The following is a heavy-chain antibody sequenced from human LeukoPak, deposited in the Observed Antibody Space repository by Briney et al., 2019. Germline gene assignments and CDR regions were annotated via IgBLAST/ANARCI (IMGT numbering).Heavy chain of an antibody. CDR2: INPNSGGT. Sequence: AASVKVSCKASGYTFTGYYMHWVRQAPGQGLEWMGWINPNSGGTNYAQKFQGRVTMTRDTSISTAYMELSRLRSDDTAVYYCARDLRFLEWLPFDYWGQGTQVTVSS. V-gene: IGHV1-2*02. CDR3: ARDLRFLEWLPFDY. CDR1: GYTFTGYY. D-gene: IGHD3-3*01. J-gene: IGHJ4*02.